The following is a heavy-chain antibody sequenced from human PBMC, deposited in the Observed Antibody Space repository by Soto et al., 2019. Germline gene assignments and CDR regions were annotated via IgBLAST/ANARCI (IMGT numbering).Heavy chain of an antibody. Sequence: RRLSCAASGFIFNNYAMSWVRQAPGKGLEWVSFISAGGGSPNYADSVKGRFTVSRDNSKNMVYLQMNSLRAEDTAVYYCAKDGDFYDFLTGYYLTGQYFDYSGQGPPVTVSS. D-gene: IGHD3-9*01. V-gene: IGHV3-23*01. CDR3: AKDGDFYDFLTGYYLTGQYFDY. CDR1: GFIFNNYA. J-gene: IGHJ4*02. CDR2: ISAGGGSP.